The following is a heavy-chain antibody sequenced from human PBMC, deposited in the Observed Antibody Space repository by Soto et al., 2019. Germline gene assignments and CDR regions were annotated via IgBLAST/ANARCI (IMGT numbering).Heavy chain of an antibody. Sequence: EVQLVESGGGSVQPGRSLRLSCAASGFSFDDYGMHWVRQGPGKGLEWVSGISWNSGDIYYAGSVKGRFTISRDNAKRSLYLQMTSLRTEDTALYYGAKDNDLDRDGPLEYGGQGILVTVSS. D-gene: IGHD2-2*03. CDR1: GFSFDDYG. V-gene: IGHV3-9*01. J-gene: IGHJ4*02. CDR3: AKDNDLDRDGPLEY. CDR2: ISWNSGDI.